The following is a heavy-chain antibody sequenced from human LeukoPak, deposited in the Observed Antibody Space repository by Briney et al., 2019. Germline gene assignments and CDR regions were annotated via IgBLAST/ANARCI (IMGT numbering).Heavy chain of an antibody. CDR3: ARDNQTSGWGPNYFTY. CDR2: IYHTGSI. J-gene: IGHJ4*02. D-gene: IGHD6-19*01. Sequence: SETLSLTGTVSGYSVSSGYYWGWIRRPPGKGLEWIGSIYHTGSIYYNPSLKSPVTLSVYTSKNQFSLNLNSMTAADTAVYFCARDNQTSGWGPNYFTYWGQGILVTVSS. V-gene: IGHV4-38-2*02. CDR1: GYSVSSGYY.